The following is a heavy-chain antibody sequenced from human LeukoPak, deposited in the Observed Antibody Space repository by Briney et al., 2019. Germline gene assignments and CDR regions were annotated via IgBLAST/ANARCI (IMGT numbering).Heavy chain of an antibody. D-gene: IGHD2-15*01. CDR2: IIPIFGTA. CDR1: GGTFSSYA. Sequence: ASVKVSSKASGGTFSSYAISWVRQAPGQGLEWMGGIIPIFGTANYAQKFQGRVTITADESTSTAYMELSSLRSEDTAVYYCASSLYDIVVVVAANNWFDPWGQGTLVTVSS. CDR3: ASSLYDIVVVVAANNWFDP. V-gene: IGHV1-69*01. J-gene: IGHJ5*02.